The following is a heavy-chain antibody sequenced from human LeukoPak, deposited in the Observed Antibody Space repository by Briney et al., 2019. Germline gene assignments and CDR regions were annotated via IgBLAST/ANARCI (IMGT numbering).Heavy chain of an antibody. CDR1: GFTFSNYW. V-gene: IGHV3-7*01. CDR2: IKEDGSDK. CDR3: ARGGAAAARKRGVDY. D-gene: IGHD6-13*01. Sequence: GGSLRLSCAASGFTFSNYWMSWVRQAPGKGLEWVASIKEDGSDKFYVASVKGRFTISRDNAKNSLYLQMNSLRAEDTAVYYCARGGAAAARKRGVDYWGQGTLVTVSS. J-gene: IGHJ4*02.